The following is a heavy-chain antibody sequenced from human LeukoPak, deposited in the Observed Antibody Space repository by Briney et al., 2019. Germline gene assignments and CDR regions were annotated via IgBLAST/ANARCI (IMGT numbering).Heavy chain of an antibody. CDR2: IWYDGSKT. Sequence: GGSLRLSCVASGFTFTNYGFHWVRQAPGKGLEWVAVIWYDGSKTYYTDSVKGRFTISRDNSKNTLYLQMNSLRAEDTAVYYCARDVGDSGSYSFDYWGQGTLVTVSS. D-gene: IGHD1-26*01. J-gene: IGHJ4*02. CDR3: ARDVGDSGSYSFDY. V-gene: IGHV3-33*01. CDR1: GFTFTNYG.